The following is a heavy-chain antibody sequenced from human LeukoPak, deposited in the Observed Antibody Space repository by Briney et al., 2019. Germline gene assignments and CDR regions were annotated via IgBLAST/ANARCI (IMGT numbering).Heavy chain of an antibody. Sequence: GGSLRLSCAASGFTFSDDYMSWIRQTPGKGLEWVSSISSSSSYIYYADSVKGRFTISRDNAKNSLYLQMNSLRAEDTAVYYCARGGVSSSAYYYFDYWGQGTLVTVSS. J-gene: IGHJ4*02. CDR1: GFTFSDDY. D-gene: IGHD6-6*01. CDR3: ARGGVSSSAYYYFDY. CDR2: ISSSSSYI. V-gene: IGHV3-11*06.